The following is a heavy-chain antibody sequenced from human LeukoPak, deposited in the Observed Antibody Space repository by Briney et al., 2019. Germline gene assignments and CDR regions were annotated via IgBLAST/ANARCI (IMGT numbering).Heavy chain of an antibody. J-gene: IGHJ4*02. CDR2: INRNGGST. D-gene: IGHD2-8*01. CDR3: ARGFRNGPFDC. Sequence: GGSLRLSCEASGFTFYDYGMSWVRQPPGKGREWVSGINRNGGSTDYADSVKGRFTISRDNAKNSHFLQMNSLRVEDTALYYCARGFRNGPFDCWGQGTLVTVSS. CDR1: GFTFYDYG. V-gene: IGHV3-20*04.